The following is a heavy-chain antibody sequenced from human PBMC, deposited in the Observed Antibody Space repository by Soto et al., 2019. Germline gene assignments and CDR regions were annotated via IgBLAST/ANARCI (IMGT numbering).Heavy chain of an antibody. V-gene: IGHV3-23*01. D-gene: IGHD6-19*01. CDR2: SRGSGDST. Sequence: EVQLLESGGGLVQPGGSLRLSCAASGFTFSTYAMSWVRQAPGKGLDWVSGSRGSGDSTYYADSVKGRFTISRDNSKNTLYLQMNSLRAEDTAVYYCAKESSGGGFDYWGQGTLVTVSS. CDR1: GFTFSTYA. J-gene: IGHJ4*02. CDR3: AKESSGGGFDY.